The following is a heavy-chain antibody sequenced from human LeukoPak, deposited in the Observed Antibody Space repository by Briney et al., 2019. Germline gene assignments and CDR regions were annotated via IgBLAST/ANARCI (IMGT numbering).Heavy chain of an antibody. J-gene: IGHJ4*02. D-gene: IGHD3-22*01. CDR2: ISGSGGGT. V-gene: IGHV3-23*01. CDR1: GFTFSSYG. CDR3: AKDYYYDSSGYLYYFDY. Sequence: GGSLRLYCAASGFTFSSYGMHWVRQAPGKGLEWVSAISGSGGGTYYADSVKGRFTISRDNSKNTLYLQMNSLRVEDTAVYYCAKDYYYDSSGYLYYFDYWGQGTLVTVSS.